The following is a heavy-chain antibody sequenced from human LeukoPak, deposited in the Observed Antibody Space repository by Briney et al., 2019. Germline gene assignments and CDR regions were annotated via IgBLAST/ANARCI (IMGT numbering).Heavy chain of an antibody. V-gene: IGHV4-38-2*02. CDR1: GYSISSGYY. CDR3: ARASGSYFAFDI. Sequence: SETLSLTCTVSGYSISSGYYWGWIRQPPGKGLEWIGSIYYSGSTYYNPSLKSRVTISVDTSKNQFSLKLSSVTAADTAVYYCARASGSYFAFDIWGQGTMVTVSS. D-gene: IGHD1-26*01. CDR2: IYYSGST. J-gene: IGHJ3*02.